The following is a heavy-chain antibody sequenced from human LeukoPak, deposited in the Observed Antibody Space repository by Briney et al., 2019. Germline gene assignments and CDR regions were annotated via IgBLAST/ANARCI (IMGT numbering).Heavy chain of an antibody. D-gene: IGHD4-17*01. V-gene: IGHV3-30-3*01. J-gene: IGHJ2*01. CDR3: ATDYGDYGYWYFDL. CDR1: GFTFSNHA. CDR2: ISHDGSNT. Sequence: GGSLRLSCAASGFTFSNHAMHWVRQAPGKGLKWVAVISHDGSNTYYGDSVKGRFTISRDNAKNSLYLQMNSLRAEDTAVYYCATDYGDYGYWYFDLWGRGTLVTVSS.